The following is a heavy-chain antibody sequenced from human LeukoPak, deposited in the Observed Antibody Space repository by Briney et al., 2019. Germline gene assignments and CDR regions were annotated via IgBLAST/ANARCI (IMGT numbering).Heavy chain of an antibody. J-gene: IGHJ6*02. V-gene: IGHV1-46*01. D-gene: IGHD6-13*01. CDR1: GYTFTSHY. CDR2: INPSGGST. CDR3: ARDWGLIAAAGTDYYYGMDV. Sequence: ASVKVSCKASGYTFTSHYMHWVRQAPGQGLEWMGIINPSGGSTSYAQKFQDRVTMTRDTSTSTVYMELSSLRSEDTAVYYCARDWGLIAAAGTDYYYGMDVWGQGTTVTVSS.